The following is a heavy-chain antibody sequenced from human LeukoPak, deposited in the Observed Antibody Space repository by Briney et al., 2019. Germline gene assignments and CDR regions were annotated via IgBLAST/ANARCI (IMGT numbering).Heavy chain of an antibody. CDR3: AKASYDSSGYGGTSWFDP. D-gene: IGHD3-22*01. CDR1: GFTFSNYS. V-gene: IGHV3-33*06. CDR2: IWYDGSNK. Sequence: GGSLRLSCAASGFTFSNYSMYWVRQAPGKGLEWVAVIWYDGSNKYYADSVKGRFTISRDNSRNTLFLQMNSLRAEDTAVYYCAKASYDSSGYGGTSWFDPWGQGTLVTVSS. J-gene: IGHJ5*02.